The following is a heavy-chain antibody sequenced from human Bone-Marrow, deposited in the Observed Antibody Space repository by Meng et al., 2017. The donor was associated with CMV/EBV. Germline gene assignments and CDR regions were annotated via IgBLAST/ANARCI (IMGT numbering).Heavy chain of an antibody. D-gene: IGHD1-26*01. V-gene: IGHV1-2*02. J-gene: IGHJ3*02. Sequence: ASVKVSCKASGYTFTGYYMHWVRQAPGQGLEWMGWINPNSGGTNYAQKFQGRVTMTRDTSISTAYMELSRLRSEDTAVYYCAARIVGARHAFDISGQGTMVTVSS. CDR2: INPNSGGT. CDR3: AARIVGARHAFDI. CDR1: GYTFTGYY.